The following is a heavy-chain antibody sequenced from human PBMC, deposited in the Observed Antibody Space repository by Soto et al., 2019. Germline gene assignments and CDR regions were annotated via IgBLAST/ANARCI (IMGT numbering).Heavy chain of an antibody. CDR3: ARPVPGYYYYYYMDV. CDR2: INHSGST. V-gene: IGHV4-34*01. J-gene: IGHJ6*03. CDR1: GGSFSGYY. Sequence: QVQLQQWGAGLLKPSETLSLTCAVYGGSFSGYYWSWIRQPPGKGLEWIGEINHSGSTNYNPSLKSRVTISVDTSKNQFSLKLSSVTAADTAVYYCARPVPGYYYYYYMDVWGKGTTVTVSS.